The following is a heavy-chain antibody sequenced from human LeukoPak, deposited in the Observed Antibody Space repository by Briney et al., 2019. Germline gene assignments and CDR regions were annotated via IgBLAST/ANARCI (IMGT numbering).Heavy chain of an antibody. J-gene: IGHJ3*02. V-gene: IGHV3-30*04. CDR2: ISYDGSKK. CDR1: GFTFSSYS. CDR3: ARGGDMRVVGAFDI. D-gene: IGHD3-22*01. Sequence: GGSLRLSCAASGFTFSSYSMHWVRQAPGKGLEWVAVISYDGSKKYYADSVNRRITISQNNYKSPQYLQMTIRRYEDTAVYYCARGGDMRVVGAFDIWGQGTMVTVSS.